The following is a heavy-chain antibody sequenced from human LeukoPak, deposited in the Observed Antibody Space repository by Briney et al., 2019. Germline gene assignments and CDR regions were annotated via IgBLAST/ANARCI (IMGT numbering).Heavy chain of an antibody. CDR3: ARDPDPRFPSY. D-gene: IGHD1-14*01. J-gene: IGHJ4*02. Sequence: PGGSLRLSCAVSGFTFSRYDLNWAPQAPGKGLEWVSYISSTGSTIYYADSVKGRFTISRDNAKNSLYLQMNSLRAEDTAVYYCARDPDPRFPSYWGQGTLVTVSS. CDR1: GFTFSRYD. V-gene: IGHV3-48*03. CDR2: ISSTGSTI.